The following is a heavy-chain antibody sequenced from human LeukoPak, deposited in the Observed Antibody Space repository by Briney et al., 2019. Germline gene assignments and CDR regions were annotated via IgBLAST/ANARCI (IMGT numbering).Heavy chain of an antibody. CDR2: IYSGGST. D-gene: IGHD3-9*01. Sequence: PGGSLRLSCAASGFTVSSNYMSWVRQAPGKGLEWVSVIYSGGSTYYADSVKGRFTISRDNSKNTLYLQMNSLRAEDTAVYYCARAEEGYDILTGYPIGWFDPWGQGTLVTVSS. CDR3: ARAEEGYDILTGYPIGWFDP. CDR1: GFTVSSNY. V-gene: IGHV3-53*01. J-gene: IGHJ5*02.